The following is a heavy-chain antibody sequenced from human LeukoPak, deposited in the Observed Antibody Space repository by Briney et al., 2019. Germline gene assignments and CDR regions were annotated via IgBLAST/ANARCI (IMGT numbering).Heavy chain of an antibody. Sequence: PGGSLRLSCAASGFTFSSYWMSWVRQAPGKGLEWVANINQDGSEKYYVDSVKGRFTISRDNAKNSQFLQMNSLRAEDTAVYHCAREIAVAGTNWFDPWGQGTLVTVPS. J-gene: IGHJ5*02. CDR1: GFTFSSYW. D-gene: IGHD6-13*01. CDR3: AREIAVAGTNWFDP. CDR2: INQDGSEK. V-gene: IGHV3-7*01.